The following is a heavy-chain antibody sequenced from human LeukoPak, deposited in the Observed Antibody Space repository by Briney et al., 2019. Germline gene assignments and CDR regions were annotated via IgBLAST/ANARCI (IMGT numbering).Heavy chain of an antibody. J-gene: IGHJ3*02. CDR3: ARGPIAVAGKGSAFDI. CDR2: IYYSGST. Sequence: PSETLSLTCTVSGGSISSYYWSWIRQPPGKGLEWIGYIYYSGSTNYNPSLKSRVTISVDTSKNQFSLKLSSVTAADMAVYYCARGPIAVAGKGSAFDIWGQGTMVTVSS. V-gene: IGHV4-59*01. CDR1: GGSISSYY. D-gene: IGHD6-19*01.